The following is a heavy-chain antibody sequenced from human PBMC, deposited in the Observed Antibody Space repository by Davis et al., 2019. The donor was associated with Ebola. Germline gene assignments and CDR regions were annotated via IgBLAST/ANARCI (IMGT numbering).Heavy chain of an antibody. Sequence: SETLSLTCAVYGGSFSGYYWSWIRQPPGKGLEWIGEINHSGSTNYNPSLKSRITISVDTSKNQFSLKLSSVTAADTAVYYCADDYGRKWGQGTLVTVPS. D-gene: IGHD4-17*01. CDR1: GGSFSGYY. CDR3: ADDYGRK. V-gene: IGHV4-34*01. J-gene: IGHJ4*02. CDR2: INHSGST.